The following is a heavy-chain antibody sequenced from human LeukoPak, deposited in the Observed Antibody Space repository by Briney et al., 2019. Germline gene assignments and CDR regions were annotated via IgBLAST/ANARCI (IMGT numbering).Heavy chain of an antibody. CDR1: GSISTNYL. CDR3: ARQATNYYSSGYYSYYFDY. CDR2: IDPSESET. Sequence: HGGPLNFSGQAPGSISTNYLFGGARQVRGKGLEWMGIIDPSESETSFRPSFQGQVTNSADTSINPSTLQWSSRNDSHPAIYYCARQATNYYSSGYYSYYFDYWGQGTLVTVST. D-gene: IGHD3-22*01. V-gene: IGHV5-51*01. J-gene: IGHJ4*02.